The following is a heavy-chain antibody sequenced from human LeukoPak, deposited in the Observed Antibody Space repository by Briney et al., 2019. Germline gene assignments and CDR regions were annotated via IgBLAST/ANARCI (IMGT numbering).Heavy chain of an antibody. CDR1: GFTFSSYG. Sequence: QPGGSLRLSCAASGFTFSSYGMHWVSHAPGKRLEWVAFIRYDGSNNNYADSVKVRFTISRDNSKNTLYLQMNSLRAEDTAVYYCAKSYYDSSGYLYDWLFVLPGSPDYWGQGTLVTVSS. CDR3: AKSYYDSSGYLYDWLFVLPGSPDY. CDR2: IRYDGSNN. D-gene: IGHD3-22*01. V-gene: IGHV3-30*02. J-gene: IGHJ4*02.